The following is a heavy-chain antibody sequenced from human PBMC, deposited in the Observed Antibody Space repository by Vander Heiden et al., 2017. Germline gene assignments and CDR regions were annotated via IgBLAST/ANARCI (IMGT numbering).Heavy chain of an antibody. CDR2: ISGSGGST. Sequence: EVQLLESGGGLVQPGGSLRLSCAASGFTFSSYAMSWVRQAPWKGWEWVSAISGSGGSTYYADSVKGRFTISRDNSKNTLYLQMNSLRAEDTAVYYCAKIMVRGVIKPPNFDYWGQGTLGNVSS. CDR1: GFTFSSYA. V-gene: IGHV3-23*01. D-gene: IGHD3-10*01. CDR3: AKIMVRGVIKPPNFDY. J-gene: IGHJ4*02.